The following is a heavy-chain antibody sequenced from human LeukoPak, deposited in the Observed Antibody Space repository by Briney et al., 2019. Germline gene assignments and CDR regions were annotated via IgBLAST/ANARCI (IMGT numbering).Heavy chain of an antibody. V-gene: IGHV4-59*01. CDR1: GGSISYYY. Sequence: PSETLSLTCTVSGGSISYYYWSWIRQSPGKGGEGIGYIYYSGTTNYNPSLKSRVTISVDSSNNQFSLQLRSVTAADTAVYYCAREDPQTTVPEGMDVWGQGTTVTVS. CDR2: IYYSGTT. D-gene: IGHD4-17*01. J-gene: IGHJ6*02. CDR3: AREDPQTTVPEGMDV.